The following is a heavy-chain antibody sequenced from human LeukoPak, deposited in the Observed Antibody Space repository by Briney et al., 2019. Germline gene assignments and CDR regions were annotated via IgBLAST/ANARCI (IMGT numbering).Heavy chain of an antibody. J-gene: IGHJ3*02. CDR1: GFTFSSYS. CDR3: ARDGLERDAFDI. Sequence: PGGSLRLSCAASGFTFSSYSMNWVRQAPGKGLEWVSSISSSSSYIYYADSVKGRFTISRDNAKNSLYLQMNSLRAEDTAVYYCARDGLERDAFDIWGQGTMVTVSS. V-gene: IGHV3-21*01. CDR2: ISSSSSYI. D-gene: IGHD1-1*01.